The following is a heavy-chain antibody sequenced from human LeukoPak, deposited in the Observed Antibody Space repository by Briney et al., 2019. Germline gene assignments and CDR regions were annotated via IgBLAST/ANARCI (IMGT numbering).Heavy chain of an antibody. V-gene: IGHV1-8*02. CDR1: GGTFSSYA. Sequence: ASVKVSCKASGGTFSSYAINWVRQATGQGLEWMGWMNPNSGNTGYAQKFQGRVTMTRNTSISTAYMGLSSLRSEDTAVYYCARLYGDYTNYYYYYYMDVWGKGTTVTISS. CDR3: ARLYGDYTNYYYYYYMDV. D-gene: IGHD4-17*01. J-gene: IGHJ6*03. CDR2: MNPNSGNT.